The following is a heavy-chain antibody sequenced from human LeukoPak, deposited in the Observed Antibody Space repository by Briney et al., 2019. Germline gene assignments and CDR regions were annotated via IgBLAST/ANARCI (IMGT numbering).Heavy chain of an antibody. J-gene: IGHJ4*02. D-gene: IGHD1-26*01. CDR1: GFSSGEYA. V-gene: IGHV3-49*04. CDR3: SRAQTEVGAKYYFDY. Sequence: GGSLRLSCTASGFSSGEYALNWVRQAPGKGLEWVGCIRSKGHSRTTEYAASVEGRFTISRDDSKSIAYLQMNRLKTEDTAVSYCSRAQTEVGAKYYFDYWGQGTLVTVSS. CDR2: IRSKGHSRTT.